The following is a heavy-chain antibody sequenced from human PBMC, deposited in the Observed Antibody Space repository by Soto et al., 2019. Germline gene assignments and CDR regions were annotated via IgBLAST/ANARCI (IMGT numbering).Heavy chain of an antibody. CDR2: IYYSGST. V-gene: IGHV4-39*01. J-gene: IGHJ3*02. D-gene: IGHD3-10*01. CDR1: GGSISSSSYY. Sequence: SETLSLTCTVSGGSISSSSYYWGWIRQPPGKGLEWIGSIYYSGSTYYNPSLKSRVTISVDTSKNQFSLKLSSVTAADTAVYYCARQGVRGVPSGAFDIWGQGTMVTVSS. CDR3: ARQGVRGVPSGAFDI.